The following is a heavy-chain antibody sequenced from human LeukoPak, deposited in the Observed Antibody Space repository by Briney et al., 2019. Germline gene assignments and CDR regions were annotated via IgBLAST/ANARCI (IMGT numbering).Heavy chain of an antibody. CDR2: ISGNSRYI. V-gene: IGHV3-21*01. D-gene: IGHD2-2*01. CDR3: ARNYIVVAPAAPDY. CDR1: GFSVSNNY. Sequence: GGSLRLSCAASGFSVSNNYMSWVRQAPGKGLEWVSSISGNSRYIYYADSVKGRFTISRDNARNSLYLQMNSLRPEDTAVYYCARNYIVVAPAAPDYWGQGTLVTVSS. J-gene: IGHJ4*02.